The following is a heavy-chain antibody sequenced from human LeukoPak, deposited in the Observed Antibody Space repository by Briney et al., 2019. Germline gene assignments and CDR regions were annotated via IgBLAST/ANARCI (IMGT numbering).Heavy chain of an antibody. CDR1: GFTLRSNY. D-gene: IGHD4-17*01. J-gene: IGHJ4*02. V-gene: IGHV3-53*01. CDR2: IYSGGST. CDR3: AKHLLAYGHYADY. Sequence: GGSLRLSCAASGFTLRSNYMRWVRQARGRGVEGVSVIYSGGSTYYADPVKGRFPISRDNSQNTLYLQMTSLRAEDTAVYYCAKHLLAYGHYADYWGQGTLLTVSS.